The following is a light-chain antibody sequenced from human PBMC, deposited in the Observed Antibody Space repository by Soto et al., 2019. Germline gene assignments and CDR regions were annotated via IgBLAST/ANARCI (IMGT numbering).Light chain of an antibody. J-gene: IGKJ1*01. CDR1: QSISSW. CDR3: QQYETYSWT. V-gene: IGKV1-5*01. CDR2: DAS. Sequence: DIQLAHSPSTLSASVGDRVTITCRASQSISSWLAWYQQKPGKAPKLLIYDASSLESGVPSRFSGSGSGTEFTLTISSLQPDDFATYYCQQYETYSWTFGQGPKVDI.